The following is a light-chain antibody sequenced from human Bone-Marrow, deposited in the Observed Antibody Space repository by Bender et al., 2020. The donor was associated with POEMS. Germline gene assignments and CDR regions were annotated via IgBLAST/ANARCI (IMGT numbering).Light chain of an antibody. CDR3: QAWDTYSVI. Sequence: SYEVTQPPSVSVSPGQTASITCSGDDLGDKYVAWYQQKPGQSPVLVIYQDTKRHSGNPERFSGSNSGNTATLTISGTQAMDEADYYCQAWDTYSVIFGGGTKLTVL. V-gene: IGLV3-1*01. CDR2: QDT. J-gene: IGLJ2*01. CDR1: DLGDKY.